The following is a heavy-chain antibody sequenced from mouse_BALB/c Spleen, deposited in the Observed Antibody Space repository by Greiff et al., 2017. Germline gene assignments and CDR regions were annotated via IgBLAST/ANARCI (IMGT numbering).Heavy chain of an antibody. J-gene: IGHJ2*01. CDR2: IDPANGNT. CDR3: ARWGNYGY. CDR1: GFNIKDTY. Sequence: VQLQQSGAELVKPGGSGKLSCTASGFNIKDTYMHWVKQRPEQGLEWIGRIDPANGNTKYDPKFQGKATITADTSSNTAYLQLSSLTSEDTAVYYCARWGNYGYWGQGTTLTVSS. D-gene: IGHD2-1*01. V-gene: IGHV14-3*02.